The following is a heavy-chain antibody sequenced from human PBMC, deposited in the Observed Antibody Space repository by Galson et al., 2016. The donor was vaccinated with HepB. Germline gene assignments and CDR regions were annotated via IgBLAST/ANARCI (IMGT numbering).Heavy chain of an antibody. CDR2: ISGGGGST. D-gene: IGHD2-2*01. CDR3: AKDAMVVPAAECVS. Sequence: SLRLSCAASGFTFGDYGMSWVRQAPGKGLEWVSGISGGGGSTYDAGSVKGRFTISRDNSKNTLYLQMNSLRAEDTAVYYCAKDAMVVPAAECVSWGQETLVTVSS. J-gene: IGHJ4*02. CDR1: GFTFGDYG. V-gene: IGHV3-23*01.